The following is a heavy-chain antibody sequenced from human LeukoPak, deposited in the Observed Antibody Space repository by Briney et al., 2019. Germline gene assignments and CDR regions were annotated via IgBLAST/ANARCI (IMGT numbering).Heavy chain of an antibody. D-gene: IGHD2/OR15-2a*01. CDR3: ARSFLDYMDV. J-gene: IGHJ6*03. V-gene: IGHV4-4*07. CDR1: GDSINPYY. CDR2: IYKCGST. Sequence: SETLSLTCTVSGDSINPYYWNWIRQPAGKGLEWIGHIYKCGSTNYNPSLKSRVTMSLDTSKNQFSLKLRSVTAADTAVYFCARSFLDYMDVWGKGTTVTVSS.